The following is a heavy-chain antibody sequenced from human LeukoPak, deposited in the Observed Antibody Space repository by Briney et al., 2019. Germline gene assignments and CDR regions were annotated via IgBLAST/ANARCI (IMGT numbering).Heavy chain of an antibody. V-gene: IGHV1-8*01. D-gene: IGHD5-18*01. J-gene: IGHJ4*02. CDR2: MNPNSGNT. CDR1: GYTFTSYD. Sequence: GASVKVSCTASGYTFTSYDINWVRQATGQGLEWMGWMNPNSGNTGYAQKFQGRVTMTRNTSISTAYMELSSLRSEDTAVYYCASSTSYSYGLFDYWGQGTLVTVSS. CDR3: ASSTSYSYGLFDY.